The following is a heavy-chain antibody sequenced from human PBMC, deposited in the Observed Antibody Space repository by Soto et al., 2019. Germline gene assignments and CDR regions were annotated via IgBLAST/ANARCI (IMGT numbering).Heavy chain of an antibody. V-gene: IGHV1-2*02. CDR3: VRGGPVAGPTSSEAYHPFDF. CDR1: GYTFSDHY. D-gene: IGHD6-19*01. Sequence: ASVKVSCKTSGYTFSDHYTHWVRQAPGQGLEWMGWINPNSGGTGYAEKFQGRVTMTGDTSISTAYMELNRLSSDDTAVYYCVRGGPVAGPTSSEAYHPFDFWGQGTLVTVSS. CDR2: INPNSGGT. J-gene: IGHJ4*02.